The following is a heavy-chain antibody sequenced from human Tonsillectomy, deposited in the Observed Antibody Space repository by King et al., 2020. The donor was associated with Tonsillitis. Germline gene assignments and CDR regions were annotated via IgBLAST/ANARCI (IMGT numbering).Heavy chain of an antibody. J-gene: IGHJ4*02. CDR1: GFTFSDAW. D-gene: IGHD1-1*01. CDR3: TTEFGYNWHPCNS. V-gene: IGHV3-15*01. CDR2: FKSKTAGGAT. Sequence: VQLVESGGGLVKPGGSLRLSCAASGFTFSDAWMYWVRQAPGKGLEWVGRFKSKTAGGATDYAAPVKDRFTISRDDSKNTLYLQMNSLKTEDTAVYYCTTEFGYNWHPCNSWGQGTLVTVSS.